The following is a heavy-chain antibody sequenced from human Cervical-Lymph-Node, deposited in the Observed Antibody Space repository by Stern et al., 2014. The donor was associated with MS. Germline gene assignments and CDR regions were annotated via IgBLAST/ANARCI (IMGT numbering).Heavy chain of an antibody. CDR2: IYPGDSDT. D-gene: IGHD4-17*01. CDR3: ARDYGDYAFDY. V-gene: IGHV5-51*01. CDR1: GYSFTANW. J-gene: IGHJ4*02. Sequence: EVQLEESGAEVKKPGESLKISCKGSGYSFTANWIAWVRQMPGKGLAWMGIIYPGDSDTRYSPSFQGQVTISADKSISTAYLQWSSMKASDTAMYYCARDYGDYAFDYWGQGTLVTVSS.